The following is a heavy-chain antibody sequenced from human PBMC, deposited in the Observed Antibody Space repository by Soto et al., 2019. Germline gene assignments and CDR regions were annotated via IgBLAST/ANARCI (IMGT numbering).Heavy chain of an antibody. CDR1: GGTFSTYA. Sequence: QVQLVQSGAEVKKPGSSVKVSCKASGGTFSTYAFTWVRQAPGQGLEWMGGIIPIFGKANYAQKFQGRVTITADESTTTAYMDLTNLTSADTAMYYCARGGHSSGWNYWGQGTLVTVSS. V-gene: IGHV1-69*12. CDR2: IIPIFGKA. CDR3: ARGGHSSGWNY. J-gene: IGHJ4*02. D-gene: IGHD6-19*01.